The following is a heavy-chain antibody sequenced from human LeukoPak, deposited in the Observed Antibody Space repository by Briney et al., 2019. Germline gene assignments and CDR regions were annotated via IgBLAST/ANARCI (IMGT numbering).Heavy chain of an antibody. V-gene: IGHV3-15*01. Sequence: GGSLRLSCAASGFTFSNAWMSWVRQAPGKGLEWVGRIKSKTDGGTTDYAAPVKGRFTISRDDSKNTLYLQMNSLKTEDTAVYYCTTDGEIVGATQPDAFDIWGQGTMVTVSS. J-gene: IGHJ3*02. CDR1: GFTFSNAW. CDR3: TTDGEIVGATQPDAFDI. D-gene: IGHD1-26*01. CDR2: IKSKTDGGTT.